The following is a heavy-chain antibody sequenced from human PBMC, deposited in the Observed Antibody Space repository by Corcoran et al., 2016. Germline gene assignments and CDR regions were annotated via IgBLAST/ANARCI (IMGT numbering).Heavy chain of an antibody. D-gene: IGHD3-22*01. CDR3: ARASALYYDSSGYPRSAFDI. Sequence: QVQLQESGPGLVKPSETLSLTCTVSGGSISSYYWSWIRQPPGKGLEWIGYIYYSGSTNYNPSLKSRVTISVDTSKTQFSLKLSSVTAADTAVYYCARASALYYDSSGYPRSAFDIWGQGTMVTVSS. J-gene: IGHJ3*02. V-gene: IGHV4-59*01. CDR2: IYYSGST. CDR1: GGSISSYY.